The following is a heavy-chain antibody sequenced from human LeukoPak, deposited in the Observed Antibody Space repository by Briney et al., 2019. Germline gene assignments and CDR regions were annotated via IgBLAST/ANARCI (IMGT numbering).Heavy chain of an antibody. V-gene: IGHV3-11*05. J-gene: IGHJ4*02. CDR2: ISDTASYT. Sequence: GGSLRLSCAASGFTFSDYYMSWIRQAPGKELEWVSYISDTASYTNYADSVKGRFTISRDNAKNSLYLQMNSLRAEDTAVYYCARANDLIDYWGQGTLVTVSS. CDR3: ARANDLIDY. CDR1: GFTFSDYY.